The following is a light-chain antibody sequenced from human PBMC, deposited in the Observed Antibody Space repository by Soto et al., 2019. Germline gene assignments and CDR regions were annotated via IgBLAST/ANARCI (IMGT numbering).Light chain of an antibody. CDR3: RSYAGQAVGYV. Sequence: QSVLTQPPSASGSLGQSVTISCTGTSGDVGRYNFVSWYQQQPGKAPKVIINEVSKRPSGVPDRFSGSKSGDTASLTVSGLQAEDEADYYCRSYAGQAVGYVFGGGTKVTVL. V-gene: IGLV2-8*01. J-gene: IGLJ1*01. CDR1: SGDVGRYNF. CDR2: EVS.